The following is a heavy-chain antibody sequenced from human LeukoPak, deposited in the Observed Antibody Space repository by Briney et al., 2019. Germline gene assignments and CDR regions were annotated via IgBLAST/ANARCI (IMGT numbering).Heavy chain of an antibody. D-gene: IGHD2-2*01. J-gene: IGHJ3*02. V-gene: IGHV3-74*01. CDR3: ARDLSPYCSSTSCYAVDAFDI. Sequence: PGGSLRLSCAASGFTFSNYWMHWVRQAPGKGLVWVSRINSDGSSTSYADSVKGRFTISRDNAKNSLYLQMNSLRAEDTAVYYCARDLSPYCSSTSCYAVDAFDIWGQGTMVTVSS. CDR1: GFTFSNYW. CDR2: INSDGSST.